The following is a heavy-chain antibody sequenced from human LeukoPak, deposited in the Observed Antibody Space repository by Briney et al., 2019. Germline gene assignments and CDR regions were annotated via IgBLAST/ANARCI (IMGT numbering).Heavy chain of an antibody. V-gene: IGHV4-34*01. J-gene: IGHJ5*02. CDR2: INHSGST. CDR3: ASSKYNWNWRYNWFDP. D-gene: IGHD1-7*01. Sequence: SETLSLTCAVYGGSFSGYYWSWIRQPPGKGLEWIGEINHSGSTNYNPSLKSRVTISVDTSKNQFSLKLSSVTAADTAVYYCASSKYNWNWRYNWFDPWSQGTLVTVSS. CDR1: GGSFSGYY.